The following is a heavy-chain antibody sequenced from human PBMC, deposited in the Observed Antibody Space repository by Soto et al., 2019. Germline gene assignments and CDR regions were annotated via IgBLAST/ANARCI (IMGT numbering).Heavy chain of an antibody. CDR3: ARAATYYDILTGYYGGGPPKYYYYYYGMDV. CDR1: GYTFTDYY. V-gene: IGHV1-2*04. D-gene: IGHD3-9*01. Sequence: ASVKVSCKASGYTFTDYYMHWVRQAPGQGLEWMGWINPNSGGTNYAQKFQGWVTMTRDTSISTAYMERSRLRSDDTAVYYCARAATYYDILTGYYGGGPPKYYYYYYGMDVWGQGTTVTVSS. J-gene: IGHJ6*02. CDR2: INPNSGGT.